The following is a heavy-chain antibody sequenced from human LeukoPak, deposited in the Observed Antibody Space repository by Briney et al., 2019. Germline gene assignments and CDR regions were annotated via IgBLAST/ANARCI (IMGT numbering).Heavy chain of an antibody. CDR2: IKQDGSEK. V-gene: IGHV3-7*05. CDR3: ARDRVTMVRGVNYYFDS. CDR1: GFTFSSYW. J-gene: IGHJ4*02. D-gene: IGHD3-10*01. Sequence: PGGSLRLSCAASGFTFSSYWMSGVRQAPGKGVEGVANIKQDGSEKYYVDSVKGRFTISRDKAKTSLYQQMNSLRAEDTAVYYCARDRVTMVRGVNYYFDSWGQGTLVTVSS.